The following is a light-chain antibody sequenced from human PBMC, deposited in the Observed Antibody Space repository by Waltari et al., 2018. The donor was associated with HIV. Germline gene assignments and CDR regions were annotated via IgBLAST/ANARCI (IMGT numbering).Light chain of an antibody. CDR1: NIVSNR. Sequence: SYALRQALSLSVAPGQTDKMTRGGRNIVSNRVNWYQQRPGLAPVLVIYGDSYRPSGIPERFSGSTAGNTATLTISGAQGADEGDYYCQVWDTSVVFGGGTKLTV. CDR2: GDS. V-gene: IGLV3-9*01. CDR3: QVWDTSVV. J-gene: IGLJ3*02.